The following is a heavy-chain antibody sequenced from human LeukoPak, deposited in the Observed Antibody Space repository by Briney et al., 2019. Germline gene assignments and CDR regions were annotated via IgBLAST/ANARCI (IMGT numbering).Heavy chain of an antibody. J-gene: IGHJ5*02. CDR3: ARVTMVRGGPNWFDP. CDR2: ISAYNGNT. Sequence: ASVKVSCKASGYTFTSYGISWVRQAPGQGLEWMGWISAYNGNTNYAQKLQGRVTMTTDTSTSTAYMELRSLRSDDTAVYYCARVTMVRGGPNWFDPWGQGTLVTVSS. D-gene: IGHD3-10*01. V-gene: IGHV1-18*01. CDR1: GYTFTSYG.